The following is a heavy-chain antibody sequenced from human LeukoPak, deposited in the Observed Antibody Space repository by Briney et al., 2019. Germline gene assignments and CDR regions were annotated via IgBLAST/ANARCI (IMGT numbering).Heavy chain of an antibody. CDR2: IKQGGSEK. V-gene: IGHV3-7*03. CDR3: ARASGCSSTSCYVDGAGLDY. D-gene: IGHD2-2*01. J-gene: IGHJ4*02. CDR1: GFTFSSYW. Sequence: GGSLRLSCAASGFTFSSYWMSWVRQAPGRGLEWVANIKQGGSEKYYVDSVKGRFTISRDNAKNSLYLQMNSLRAEDTAVYYCARASGCSSTSCYVDGAGLDYWGQGTLVTVSS.